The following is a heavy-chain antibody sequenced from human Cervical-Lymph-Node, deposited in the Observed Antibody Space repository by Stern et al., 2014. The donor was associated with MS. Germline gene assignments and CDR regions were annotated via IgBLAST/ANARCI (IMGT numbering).Heavy chain of an antibody. CDR2: IYYSGST. Sequence: QVPLQESGPGLVKPSETLSLNCTVSGGSISSYYWSWIRQPPGKGLEWIGYIYYSGSTNYNPSLKSRVTISVDTSKNQFSLNLSSVTAADTAVYYCASSFIVGANFDYWGQGTLVTVSS. V-gene: IGHV4-59*01. D-gene: IGHD1-26*01. CDR1: GGSISSYY. J-gene: IGHJ4*02. CDR3: ASSFIVGANFDY.